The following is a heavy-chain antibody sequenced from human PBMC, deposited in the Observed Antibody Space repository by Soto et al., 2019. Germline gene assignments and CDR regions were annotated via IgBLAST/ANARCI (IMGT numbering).Heavy chain of an antibody. Sequence: ASVKVTCKASGYTFTSYGISWVRQAPGQGLEWMGWISAYNGNTNYAQKLQGRVTMTTDTSTSTAYMELRSLRSDDTAVYYCARIIDCSGGSCYLNWFDPWGQGTLVTVSS. D-gene: IGHD2-15*01. CDR2: ISAYNGNT. CDR1: GYTFTSYG. V-gene: IGHV1-18*01. CDR3: ARIIDCSGGSCYLNWFDP. J-gene: IGHJ5*02.